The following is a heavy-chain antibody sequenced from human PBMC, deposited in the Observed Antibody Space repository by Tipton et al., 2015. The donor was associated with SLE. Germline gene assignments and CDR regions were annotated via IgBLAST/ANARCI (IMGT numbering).Heavy chain of an antibody. J-gene: IGHJ4*02. V-gene: IGHV4-59*11. CDR3: AREVYGDLDY. CDR2: IYYSGST. CDR1: GGSISSHY. Sequence: TLSLTCTVSGGSISSHYWSWIRQPPGKGLEWIGYIYYSGSTNHNPSLKSRVTISVDTSKNQFSLKLSSVTAADTAVYYCAREVYGDLDYWGQGTLVTVSS. D-gene: IGHD4-17*01.